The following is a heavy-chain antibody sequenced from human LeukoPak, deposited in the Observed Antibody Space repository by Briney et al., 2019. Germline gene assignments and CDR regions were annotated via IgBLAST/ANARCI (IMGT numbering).Heavy chain of an antibody. CDR1: GYTFTNYA. V-gene: IGHV7-4-1*02. Sequence: ASVKVSCKSSGYTFTNYAMNWMRQAPGQGLEWMGWTNTNTGNPTYAQGFTGRFVFSLDTSVSTAYLQISSLKAEDTAVYYCGVVPAAAVPGTNTLDFWGQGTLVTVSS. J-gene: IGHJ4*02. CDR2: TNTNTGNP. D-gene: IGHD2-2*01. CDR3: GVVPAAAVPGTNTLDF.